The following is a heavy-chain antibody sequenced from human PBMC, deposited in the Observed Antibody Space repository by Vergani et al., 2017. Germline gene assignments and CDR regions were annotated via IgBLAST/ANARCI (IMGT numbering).Heavy chain of an antibody. D-gene: IGHD3-10*01. CDR1: DSSIMTNPY. CDR2: IHHSGDT. Sequence: QVQLQESGPGLVKPSETLTLTCDVSDSSIMTNPYWGWFRQSPGKGLEWIGCIHHSGDTHYNSSLKRRVSISIVSSSKFSLSLSSVTAADTAICYCARPGGSGGFFPSAYFDGMDVWGHGTTVTVSS. CDR3: ARPGGSGGFFPSAYFDGMDV. V-gene: IGHV4-38-2*01. J-gene: IGHJ6*02.